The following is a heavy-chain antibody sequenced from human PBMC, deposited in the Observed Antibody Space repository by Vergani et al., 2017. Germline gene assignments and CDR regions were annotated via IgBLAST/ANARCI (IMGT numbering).Heavy chain of an antibody. V-gene: IGHV3-23*01. CDR1: GFTFSSYA. CDR3: AGQAVPYYYDSSGSVFDY. CDR2: ISGSGGST. D-gene: IGHD3-22*01. J-gene: IGHJ4*02. Sequence: EVQLLESGGGLVQPGGSLRLSCAASGFTFSSYAMSWVRQAPGKGLEWVSAISGSGGSTYDAASVKGRFTSSRDKSKNTLYLQMHSLRAEDSAVYYCAGQAVPYYYDSSGSVFDYWGQGTLVTVSS.